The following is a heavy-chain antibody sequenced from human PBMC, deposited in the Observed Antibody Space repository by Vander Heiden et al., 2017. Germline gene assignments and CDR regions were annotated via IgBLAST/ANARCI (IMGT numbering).Heavy chain of an antibody. CDR3: AIGRGYSAYWYFDL. Sequence: QLQLQESGPGLVKPSGTLSLTCTVSGGSISSSSYYWGWIRPPQGKGLEWIGSIYYSGSTYYNPSRKSRVTISVDTSKNQFSLKLSSVTAADTAVYYCAIGRGYSAYWYFDLWGRGTLVTVSS. J-gene: IGHJ2*01. CDR2: IYYSGST. D-gene: IGHD5-18*01. V-gene: IGHV4-39*01. CDR1: GGSISSSSYY.